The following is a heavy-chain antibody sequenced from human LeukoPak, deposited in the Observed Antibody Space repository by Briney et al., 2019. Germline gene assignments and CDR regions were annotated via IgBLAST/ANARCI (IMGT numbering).Heavy chain of an antibody. Sequence: GEALKISCKGSGYSFTSYWIGWVRQMPGKGLEWMGIIYPGDSDTRYSPSFQGQVTISADKSISTAYLQWRSLKASDTAMYYCARPSCSGGSCYSGFGYYGMDVWGQGTTVTVSS. CDR2: IYPGDSDT. D-gene: IGHD2-15*01. CDR1: GYSFTSYW. J-gene: IGHJ6*02. CDR3: ARPSCSGGSCYSGFGYYGMDV. V-gene: IGHV5-51*01.